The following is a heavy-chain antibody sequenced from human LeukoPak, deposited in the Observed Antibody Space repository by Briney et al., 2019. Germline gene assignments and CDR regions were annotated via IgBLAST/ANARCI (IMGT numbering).Heavy chain of an antibody. CDR1: GYSFTNYW. V-gene: IGHV5-51*01. J-gene: IGHJ4*02. CDR2: IYPGDSDT. CDR3: ARRSRYCSGGSCYLDY. D-gene: IGHD2-15*01. Sequence: PGESLKISCKNSGYSFTNYWIGWVRQMPGKGLEWMGIIYPGDSDTRYSPSFQGQVTISADKSISTAYLQWSGLKASDTAMYYCARRSRYCSGGSCYLDYWGQGTLVTVSS.